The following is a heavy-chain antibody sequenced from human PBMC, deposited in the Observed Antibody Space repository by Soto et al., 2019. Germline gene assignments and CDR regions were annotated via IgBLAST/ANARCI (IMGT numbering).Heavy chain of an antibody. D-gene: IGHD2-21*02. V-gene: IGHV2-5*02. CDR2: IYWDDDK. J-gene: IGHJ6*02. CDR3: AHSRCGGDCLQSYSSHYYYGMDV. Sequence: QITLKESGPTLVKPTQTLTLTCTFSGFSLSTSGVGVGWIRQPPGKALEWLALIYWDDDKRYSPSLKSRLTLTKNTSTNQVVLTMTTMDPVDTATYYCAHSRCGGDCLQSYSSHYYYGMDVWGQGTTVTVSS. CDR1: GFSLSTSGVG.